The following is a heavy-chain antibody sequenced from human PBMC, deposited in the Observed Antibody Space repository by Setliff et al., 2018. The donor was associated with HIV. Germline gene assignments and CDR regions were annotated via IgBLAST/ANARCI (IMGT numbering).Heavy chain of an antibody. J-gene: IGHJ6*02. CDR2: IYTSGST. CDR3: ARLGYYYYGMDV. V-gene: IGHV4-4*09. CDR1: GGSISSYY. Sequence: PSETLSLTCTVSGGSISSYYWSWIRQTPGKGLEWIGYIYTSGSTNYNPSLKSRVTISVDTSKNQFSLKLSSVTAADTAVYYCARLGYYYYGMDVWGQGTTVTVSS.